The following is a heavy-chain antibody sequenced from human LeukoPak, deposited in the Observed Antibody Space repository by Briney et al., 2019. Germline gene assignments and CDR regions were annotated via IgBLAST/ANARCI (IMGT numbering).Heavy chain of an antibody. CDR2: IIPILGIA. J-gene: IGHJ4*02. V-gene: IGHV1-69*04. D-gene: IGHD2-21*02. Sequence: VASVKVSCKASGGTFSSYAISWVRQAPGQGLEWMGRIIPILGIANYAQKLQGRVTITADKSTSTAYMELSSLRSEDTAVYYCARGKVVTAGQFGYWGQGTLVTVSS. CDR1: GGTFSSYA. CDR3: ARGKVVTAGQFGY.